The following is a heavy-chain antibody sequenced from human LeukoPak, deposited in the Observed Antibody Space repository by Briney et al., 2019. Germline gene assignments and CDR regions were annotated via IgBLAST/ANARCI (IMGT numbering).Heavy chain of an antibody. CDR2: ISGSNSYI. J-gene: IGHJ4*02. Sequence: PGGSLRLSCAASGFTFNSYSMNWVRQAPGKGLEWVSSISGSNSYIYYADSMKGRFTISRDNAKNSLYLQMNSLRAEDTAVYYCARDGRLPPEVLPRYFDYWGQGTLVTVSS. V-gene: IGHV3-21*01. D-gene: IGHD1-26*01. CDR3: ARDGRLPPEVLPRYFDY. CDR1: GFTFNSYS.